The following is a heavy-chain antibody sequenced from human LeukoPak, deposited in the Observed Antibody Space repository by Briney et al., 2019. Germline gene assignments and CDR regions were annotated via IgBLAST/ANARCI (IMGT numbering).Heavy chain of an antibody. CDR2: ISSSSSYT. D-gene: IGHD3-10*01. CDR3: ARSGVLWFGELRDFDY. CDR1: GFTFSDYY. V-gene: IGHV3-11*06. J-gene: IGHJ4*02. Sequence: GGSLRLSCAASGFTFSDYYMSWIRQAPGKGLEWVSYISSSSSYTNYADSVKGRFTISRDNAKNSLYLQMNSLRAEDTAVYYCARSGVLWFGELRDFDYWGQGTLVTVSS.